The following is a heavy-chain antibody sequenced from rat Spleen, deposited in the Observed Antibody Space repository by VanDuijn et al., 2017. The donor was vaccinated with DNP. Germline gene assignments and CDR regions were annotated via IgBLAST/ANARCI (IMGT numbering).Heavy chain of an antibody. Sequence: EVQLQESGPGLVKPSQSLSLTCSVTGYSITTNYWGWIRRFPGSKLEWIGHISYSGSSTYNPSLKSRISITRDTSKNQFFLQLNSVTSEDTATYYCARWGSHFDFWGQGVMVTVSS. CDR3: ARWGSHFDF. V-gene: IGHV3-1*01. CDR1: GYSITTNY. CDR2: ISYSGSS. D-gene: IGHD1-2*01. J-gene: IGHJ2*01.